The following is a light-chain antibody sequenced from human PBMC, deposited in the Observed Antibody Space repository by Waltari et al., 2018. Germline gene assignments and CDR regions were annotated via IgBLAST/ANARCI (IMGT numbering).Light chain of an antibody. V-gene: IGLV1-47*01. CDR3: ASWDDSLSGWV. CDR2: KNN. J-gene: IGLJ3*02. CDR1: RSTTGRDY. Sequence: QSVLTPPPSASGTPGQTVTISCSGSRSTTGRDYVSCFQQPPGTAPKLLLYKNNHRPSGVPDRFSGSKSGTSASLAISGLRSEDEADYYCASWDDSLSGWVFGGGTKLTLL.